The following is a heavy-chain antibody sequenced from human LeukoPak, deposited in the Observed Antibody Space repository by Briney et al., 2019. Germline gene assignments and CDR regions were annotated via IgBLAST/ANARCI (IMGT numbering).Heavy chain of an antibody. CDR2: ISPDGETT. D-gene: IGHD3-10*01. J-gene: IGHJ4*02. Sequence: GGSLRLSCEAPGFTFSSISMNWVRQAPGKGLECVSSISPDGETTYHADSVKGRFTTSRDNAKSSLYLQMNSLRAEDTALYYCTRDLPVPSLVRGIIIYGLIDYWGQGTLVTVSS. CDR3: TRDLPVPSLVRGIIIYGLIDY. CDR1: GFTFSSIS. V-gene: IGHV3-21*06.